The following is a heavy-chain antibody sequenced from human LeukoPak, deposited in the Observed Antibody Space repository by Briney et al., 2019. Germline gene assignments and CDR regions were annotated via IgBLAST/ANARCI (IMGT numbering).Heavy chain of an antibody. J-gene: IGHJ4*02. D-gene: IGHD3-22*01. CDR3: AARYYYDSSGYYRFGY. Sequence: GGSLRLSCAASGFIFSSYSMNWVRQAPGKGLEWVSSISSSSTYIYYADSVKGRFTISRDNAKNSLYLQMNSLRAEDTAVYYCAARYYYDSSGYYRFGYWGQGTLVTVSS. CDR2: ISSSSTYI. V-gene: IGHV3-21*01. CDR1: GFIFSSYS.